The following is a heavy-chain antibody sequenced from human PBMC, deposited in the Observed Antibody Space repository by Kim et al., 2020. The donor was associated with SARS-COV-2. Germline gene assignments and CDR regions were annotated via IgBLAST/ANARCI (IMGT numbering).Heavy chain of an antibody. D-gene: IGHD3-10*01. CDR3: ARGKSKLLWFGEPPEYYGMDV. Sequence: SETLSLTCAVYGGSFSGYYWSWIRQPPGKGLEWIGEINHSGSTNYNPSLKIRVTISVDTSKNQFSLKLSSVTGADTAVYYCARGKSKLLWFGEPPEYYGMDVWGQGTPGTVSS. V-gene: IGHV4-34*01. CDR1: GGSFSGYY. J-gene: IGHJ6*02. CDR2: INHSGST.